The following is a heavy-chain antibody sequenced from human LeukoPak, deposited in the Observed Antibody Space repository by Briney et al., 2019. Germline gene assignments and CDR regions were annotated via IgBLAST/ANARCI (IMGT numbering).Heavy chain of an antibody. CDR2: IKSKTDGGTT. CDR3: TTGPPPLWFGEFDDY. V-gene: IGHV3-15*01. J-gene: IGHJ4*02. Sequence: PGGSLRLSCAASGFTFSNAWMSWVRQAPGKGLEWVGRIKSKTDGGTTDYAAPVKGRFTISRDVSKNTLYLQMNSLKTEDTAVYYCTTGPPPLWFGEFDDYWGQGTLVTVSS. CDR1: GFTFSNAW. D-gene: IGHD3-10*01.